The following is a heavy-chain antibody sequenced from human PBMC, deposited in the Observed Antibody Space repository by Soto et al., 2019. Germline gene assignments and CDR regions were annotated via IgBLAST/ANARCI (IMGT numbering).Heavy chain of an antibody. CDR1: GFTFSSYG. J-gene: IGHJ4*02. CDR2: ISYDGSNK. Sequence: PGGSLRLSCAASGFTFSSYGMHWVRQAPGKGLEWVAVISYDGSNKYYADSVRGRFTISRDNSKNTLYLQMNSLRAEDTAVYYCASSLGYYYDSSGHYFDYWGQGTLVTVSS. V-gene: IGHV3-30*03. CDR3: ASSLGYYYDSSGHYFDY. D-gene: IGHD3-22*01.